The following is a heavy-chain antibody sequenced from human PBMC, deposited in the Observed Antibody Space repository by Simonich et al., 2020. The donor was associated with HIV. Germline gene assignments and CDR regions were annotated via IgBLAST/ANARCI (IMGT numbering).Heavy chain of an antibody. D-gene: IGHD1-20*01. CDR1: GGSISSSSYY. CDR3: ARLTGTTPGGVDY. CDR2: NYYSGST. Sequence: QLQLQESGPGLVKPSETLSLTCTVSGGSISSSSYYWGWISQRPGKGLEWIGSNYYSGSTYYNPSLKSRVTISVDTSKNQFSLKLSSVTAADTAVYYCARLTGTTPGGVDYWGQGTLVTVSS. V-gene: IGHV4-39*01. J-gene: IGHJ4*02.